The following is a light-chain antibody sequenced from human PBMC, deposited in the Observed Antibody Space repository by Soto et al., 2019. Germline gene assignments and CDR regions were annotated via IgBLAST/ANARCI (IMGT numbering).Light chain of an antibody. CDR3: MQALQTPGT. V-gene: IGKV2-28*01. J-gene: IGKJ3*01. CDR2: LGS. Sequence: DIVMTQSPLSLPVTPGEPASISCRSSQSLLHRNGFNFLVWYLQKPGQSPQLLIYLGSNRASGVPDRFSGSGSGTDFTLKISRVEAKDVGIYYCMQALQTPGTFGPGTKVDIK. CDR1: QSLLHRNGFNF.